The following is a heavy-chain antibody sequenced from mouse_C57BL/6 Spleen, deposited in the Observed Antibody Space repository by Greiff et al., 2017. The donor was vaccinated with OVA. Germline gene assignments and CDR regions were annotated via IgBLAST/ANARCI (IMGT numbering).Heavy chain of an antibody. D-gene: IGHD2-4*01. CDR3: ARHEEGVVYYDYPAWFAY. J-gene: IGHJ3*01. CDR2: FYPGSGSI. CDR1: GYTFTEYT. Sequence: QVQLKESGAELVKPGASVKLSCKASGYTFTEYTIHWVKQRSGQGLEWIGWFYPGSGSIKYNEKFKDKATLTADKSSSTVYMELSRLTSEDSAVYFCARHEEGVVYYDYPAWFAYWGQGTLVTVSA. V-gene: IGHV1-62-2*01.